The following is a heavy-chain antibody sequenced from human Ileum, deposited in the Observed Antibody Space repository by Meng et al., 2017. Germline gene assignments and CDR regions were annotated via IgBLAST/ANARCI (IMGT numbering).Heavy chain of an antibody. J-gene: IGHJ4*02. CDR3: ARDRRDSSGWFYFDY. CDR2: IYYSGNT. Sequence: VHLPESGPGLVRPSETLSLTCTVSGGSVSSSWSWIRQPPGKGLEWIGHIYYSGNTNYNPSLKSRVTISVDTSKNQFSLKLSSVTAADTAVYFCARDRRDSSGWFYFDYWAQGTLVTVSS. V-gene: IGHV4-59*02. CDR1: GGSVSSS. D-gene: IGHD6-19*01.